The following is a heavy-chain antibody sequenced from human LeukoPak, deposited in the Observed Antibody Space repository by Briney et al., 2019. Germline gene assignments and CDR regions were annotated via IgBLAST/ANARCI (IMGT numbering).Heavy chain of an antibody. D-gene: IGHD2-2*01. CDR1: GGTFSSYA. CDR3: ARNLVVVPAAPYYYYGTDV. J-gene: IGHJ6*02. CDR2: IIPILGIA. Sequence: SVKVSCKASGGTFSSYAISWVRQAPGQGLEWMGRIIPILGIANYAQKFQGRVTITADKSTSTAYMELSSLRSEDTAVYYCARNLVVVPAAPYYYYGTDVWGQGTTVTVSS. V-gene: IGHV1-69*04.